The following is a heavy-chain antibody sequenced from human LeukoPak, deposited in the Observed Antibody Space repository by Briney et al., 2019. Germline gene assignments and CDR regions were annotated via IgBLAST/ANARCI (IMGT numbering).Heavy chain of an antibody. Sequence: GASVKVSCMVSGYTFTDYYMHWVQQAPGQGLEWMGLVDPEDGETIYAEKFQGRVTITADTSTDTAYMELSSLRSEDTAVYYCATGIAVAGIPYYFDYWGQGTLVTVSS. V-gene: IGHV1-69-2*01. CDR1: GYTFTDYY. J-gene: IGHJ4*02. CDR2: VDPEDGET. D-gene: IGHD6-19*01. CDR3: ATGIAVAGIPYYFDY.